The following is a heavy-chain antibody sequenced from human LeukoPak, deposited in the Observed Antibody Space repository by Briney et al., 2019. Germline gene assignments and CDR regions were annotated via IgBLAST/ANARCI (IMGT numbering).Heavy chain of an antibody. CDR3: ARVAAWDSSGYLFDY. D-gene: IGHD3-22*01. J-gene: IGHJ4*02. CDR2: SRNKANSYTT. Sequence: GGSLRLSCAASGFTFSDHYMDWVRQAPGEGLEWVGRSRNKANSYTTEYAASVKGRFTISRDVSKDSLYLQMNSLKTEDTAVYYCARVAAWDSSGYLFDYWGQGTLVTVPS. CDR1: GFTFSDHY. V-gene: IGHV3-72*01.